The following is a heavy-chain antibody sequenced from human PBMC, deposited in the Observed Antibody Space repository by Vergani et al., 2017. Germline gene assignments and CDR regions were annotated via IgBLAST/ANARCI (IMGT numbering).Heavy chain of an antibody. J-gene: IGHJ4*02. D-gene: IGHD3-16*01. CDR2: IQFDGSNQ. CDR3: EKHFRGWGIDY. Sequence: QVQLVESGGGVVQRGGSLRLSCATSGFTLSNYHMQWIRQGPGKGLEFVAFIQFDGSNQYYADSVKGRFTLSRDFSKNTLYLQMNSLRTDDTATYYCEKHFRGWGIDYWGQGTQVIVSS. CDR1: GFTLSNYH. V-gene: IGHV3-30*02.